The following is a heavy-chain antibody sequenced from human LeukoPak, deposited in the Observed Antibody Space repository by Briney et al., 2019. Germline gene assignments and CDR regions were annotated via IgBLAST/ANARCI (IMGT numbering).Heavy chain of an antibody. D-gene: IGHD5-12*01. V-gene: IGHV4-30-2*01. J-gene: IGHJ5*02. CDR3: ARHGGYSGYAKGNWFDP. CDR2: IYHSGST. CDR1: GGSISSGGYS. Sequence: PSETLSLTCAVSGGSISSGGYSWSWIRQPPGKGLEWIGYIYHSGSTYYNPSLKSRVTISVDRSKNQFSLKLSSVTAADTAVYYCARHGGYSGYAKGNWFDPWGQGTLVTVSS.